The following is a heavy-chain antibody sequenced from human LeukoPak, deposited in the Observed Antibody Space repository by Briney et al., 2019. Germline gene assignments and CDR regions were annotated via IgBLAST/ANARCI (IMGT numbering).Heavy chain of an antibody. D-gene: IGHD2-2*01. CDR1: EFTFDDFT. CDR2: ISWNGGSI. V-gene: IGHV3-43*01. J-gene: IGHJ4*02. Sequence: GGSLRLSCAASEFTFDDFTMHWVRQVPGKGLEWVALISWNGGSIFYADSVKGRFRISRDNSKNSLHLQMNNLTTADTALYYCAKDDQTYCSTTSCYGGAFDSWGQGTLVSVSS. CDR3: AKDDQTYCSTTSCYGGAFDS.